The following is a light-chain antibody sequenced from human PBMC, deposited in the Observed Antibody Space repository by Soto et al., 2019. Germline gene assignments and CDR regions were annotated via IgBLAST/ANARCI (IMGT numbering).Light chain of an antibody. J-gene: IGKJ5*01. CDR1: QTISSW. CDR2: AAS. V-gene: IGKV1-39*01. Sequence: DIQMTQSPSTLSGSVGDRVTITFRASQTISSWLAWYQQKPEEAPKLLSYAASSLQSGVPSRFSGSGSGTDFTLTISSLQPEDFATYYCQQSYSTPTITFGQGTRWRL. CDR3: QQSYSTPTIT.